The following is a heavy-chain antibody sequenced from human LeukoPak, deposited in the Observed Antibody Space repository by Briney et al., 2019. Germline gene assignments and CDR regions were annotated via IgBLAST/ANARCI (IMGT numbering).Heavy chain of an antibody. J-gene: IGHJ4*02. CDR1: GYTFTGYY. CDR2: INPNSGGT. CDR3: ARGYSSSWYYFDY. D-gene: IGHD6-13*01. Sequence: ASVKVSXKASGYTFTGYYMHWVRQAPGQGLEWMGRINPNSGGTNYAQKFQGRVTMTRDTSISTAYMELSRLRSDDTAVYYCARGYSSSWYYFDYWGQGTLVTVSS. V-gene: IGHV1-2*06.